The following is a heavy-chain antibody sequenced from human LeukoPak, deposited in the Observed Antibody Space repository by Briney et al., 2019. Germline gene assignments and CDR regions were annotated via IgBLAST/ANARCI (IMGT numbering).Heavy chain of an antibody. CDR2: ISSSSSYI. J-gene: IGHJ6*02. V-gene: IGHV3-21*01. D-gene: IGHD6-13*01. CDR3: ARDYSEIAAAGSMDV. CDR1: GFTFSSYS. Sequence: GRSLRLSCAASGFTFSSYSMNWVCQAPGKGLEWVSSISSSSSYIYYADSVKGRFTISRDNAKNSLYLQMNSLRAEDTAVYYCARDYSEIAAAGSMDVWGQGTTVTVSS.